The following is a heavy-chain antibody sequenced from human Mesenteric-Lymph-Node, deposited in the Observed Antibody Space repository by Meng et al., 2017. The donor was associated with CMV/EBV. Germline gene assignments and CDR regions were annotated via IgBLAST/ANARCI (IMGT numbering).Heavy chain of an antibody. CDR1: GFILSSYG. CDR3: ARNGSGNYIDS. D-gene: IGHD1-1*01. CDR2: ISSFNGYE. Sequence: SGKASGFILSSYGISWVRQDPGQGLEWMGWISSFNGYEHYAQSLQGRVAMTTDTSTGTAYMDLRSLTSDDTAVYFCARNGSGNYIDSWGQGTLVTVSS. J-gene: IGHJ4*02. V-gene: IGHV1-18*01.